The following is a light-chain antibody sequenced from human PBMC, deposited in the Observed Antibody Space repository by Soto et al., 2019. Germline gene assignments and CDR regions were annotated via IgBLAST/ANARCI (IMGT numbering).Light chain of an antibody. CDR3: SSWRSSGNHV. CDR1: SSDVGGYNY. CDR2: DVS. Sequence: QSTLTQPASVSGSPGQSIAISCTGTSSDVGGYNYVSWYQQYPGKAPKLMIYDVSNRPSGVSNRFSGSKSGNTASLTISGLRAEDEGDYYCSSWRSSGNHVSGIGTKVTVL. J-gene: IGLJ1*01. V-gene: IGLV2-14*03.